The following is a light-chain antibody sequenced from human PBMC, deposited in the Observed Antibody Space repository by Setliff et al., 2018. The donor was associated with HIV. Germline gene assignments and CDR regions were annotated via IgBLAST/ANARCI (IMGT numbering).Light chain of an antibody. V-gene: IGLV1-47*01. J-gene: IGLJ1*01. Sequence: QSVLTQPPSASGTPGQRVTISCSGSSSNIGSNYVYWYQQLPGTAPKLLIYKNNKRPSGVPDRFSGSKSVYTASLTISGLRAEDEAEYYCCSNGARPTFYVFGTTTKVTVL. CDR2: KNN. CDR3: CSNGARPTFYV. CDR1: SSNIGSNY.